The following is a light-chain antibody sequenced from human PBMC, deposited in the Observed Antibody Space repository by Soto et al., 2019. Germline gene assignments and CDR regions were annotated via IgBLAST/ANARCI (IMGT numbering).Light chain of an antibody. CDR2: DAS. CDR1: QSVSSN. V-gene: IGKV3-15*01. J-gene: IGKJ1*01. CDR3: QQYNNWRT. Sequence: EIVMTQSPATLSVSPGERATLSCGASQSVSSNLAWYQQKPCQAPRLLIYDASTRATGIPARISGSGSGTEFTLTISSLQSEDFAVYYCQQYNNWRTFGQGTKVDIK.